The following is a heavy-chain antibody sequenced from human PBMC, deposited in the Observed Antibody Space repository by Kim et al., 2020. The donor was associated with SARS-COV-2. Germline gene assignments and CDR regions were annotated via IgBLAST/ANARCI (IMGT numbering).Heavy chain of an antibody. CDR2: GNK. V-gene: IGHV1-3*01. CDR3: ARATGYGMDV. Sequence: GNKKYSQKFKGRVTITRDTPASTAYMELGSLRSEDAAVYYCARATGYGMDVWGQGTTVTVSS. D-gene: IGHD4-17*01. J-gene: IGHJ6*02.